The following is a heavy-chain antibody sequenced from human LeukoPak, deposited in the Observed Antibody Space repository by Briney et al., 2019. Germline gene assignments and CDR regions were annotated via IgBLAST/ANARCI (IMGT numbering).Heavy chain of an antibody. V-gene: IGHV3-23*01. Sequence: GGSLRLSCAASGFTFSSYAMSWVRQAPGKGREWVSAINGSGGSTYYADSVKGRFTISRDNSKNTLYLQMNSLRAEDTPVYYCAKLSSRYFDYWGQGTLVTVSS. CDR3: AKLSSRYFDY. CDR1: GFTFSSYA. J-gene: IGHJ4*02. D-gene: IGHD3-9*01. CDR2: INGSGGST.